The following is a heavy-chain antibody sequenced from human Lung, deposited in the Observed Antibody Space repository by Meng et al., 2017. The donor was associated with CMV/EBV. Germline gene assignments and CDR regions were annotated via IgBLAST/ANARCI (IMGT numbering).Heavy chain of an antibody. J-gene: IGHJ6*02. D-gene: IGHD5/OR15-5a*01. CDR3: ARDSLYEPKYGTDV. CDR2: VFHTGAT. Sequence: SETXSLTCTVSGGSISSSSYYWSWIRQHPGKGPEWIGYVFHTGATYYSPSLNSRLTLSLDTSKNQFSLKLSSVTAADTAVYYCARDSLYEPKYGTDVWGPGXTVTVSS. V-gene: IGHV4-31*03. CDR1: GGSISSSSYY.